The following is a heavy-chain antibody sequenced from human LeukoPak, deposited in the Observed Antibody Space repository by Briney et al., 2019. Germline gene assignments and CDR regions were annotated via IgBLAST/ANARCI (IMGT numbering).Heavy chain of an antibody. CDR2: INDSGSP. CDR1: GGSFSGYY. CDR3: ARGLWFGESRPYYYDY. V-gene: IGHV4-34*01. D-gene: IGHD3-10*01. Sequence: SETLSLTCAVYGGSFSGYYWSWIRQPPGKGLEWMGEINDSGSPNYNPSLSSRVTISVDTSMNQFALKMRSVTASDTADYYCARGLWFGESRPYYYDYWGQGNLVTVST. J-gene: IGHJ4*02.